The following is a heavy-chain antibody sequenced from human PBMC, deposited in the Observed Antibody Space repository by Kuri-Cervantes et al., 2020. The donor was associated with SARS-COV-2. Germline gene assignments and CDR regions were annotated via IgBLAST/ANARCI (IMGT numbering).Heavy chain of an antibody. D-gene: IGHD4-11*01. CDR1: GFTFSSYW. V-gene: IGHV3-74*01. Sequence: GESLKSSCVASGFTFSSYWMHWVRQAPGKGLVWVSRLTNDGSDAIFADSVKGRFTISRDNAKNMLYLYMNSLRADDTAVYYCARDSMTTRDFDYWGQGTLVTVSS. CDR3: ARDSMTTRDFDY. CDR2: LTNDGSDA. J-gene: IGHJ4*02.